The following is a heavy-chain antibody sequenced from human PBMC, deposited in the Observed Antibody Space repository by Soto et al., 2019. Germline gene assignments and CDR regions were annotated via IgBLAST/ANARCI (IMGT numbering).Heavy chain of an antibody. Sequence: KPSETLSLTCTASGGSTSGSYRSWARQPAWKGLEWIGRIYSSGSSNYNPSLNSRLTMSLDTSKNQFSLTLRSVTAADTAIYYCARLFTVTTDYYFGMDVWGEGTTVTVSS. CDR3: ARLFTVTTDYYFGMDV. V-gene: IGHV4-4*07. D-gene: IGHD4-17*01. J-gene: IGHJ6*04. CDR1: GGSTSGSY. CDR2: IYSSGSS.